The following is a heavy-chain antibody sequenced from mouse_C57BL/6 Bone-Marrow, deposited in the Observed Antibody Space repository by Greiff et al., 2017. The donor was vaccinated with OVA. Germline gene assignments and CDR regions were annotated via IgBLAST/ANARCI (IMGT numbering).Heavy chain of an antibody. D-gene: IGHD4-1*01. Sequence: EVKLVESGGGLVQPGGSLKLSCAASGFTFSDYGMAWVRQAPRKGPEWVAFISNLAYSIYYADTVTGRFTISRTNAKNTLYLDMSRLRSEDTAMYYCARLGRRWYFDVWGTGTTVTVSS. CDR2: ISNLAYSI. CDR3: ARLGRRWYFDV. V-gene: IGHV5-15*04. J-gene: IGHJ1*03. CDR1: GFTFSDYG.